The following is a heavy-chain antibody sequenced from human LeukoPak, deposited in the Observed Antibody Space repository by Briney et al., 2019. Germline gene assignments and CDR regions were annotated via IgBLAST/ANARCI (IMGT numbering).Heavy chain of an antibody. D-gene: IGHD2-2*01. CDR3: AKDEYCSSTSCHHNWFDP. CDR2: ISGDGGST. Sequence: GGSLRLSCAASGFTFDDYATHWVRQAPGKGLEWVSLISGDGGSTYYADSVKGRFTISRDNSKNSLYLQMNSLRTEDTALYYCAKDEYCSSTSCHHNWFDPWGQGTLVTVSS. CDR1: GFTFDDYA. V-gene: IGHV3-43*02. J-gene: IGHJ5*02.